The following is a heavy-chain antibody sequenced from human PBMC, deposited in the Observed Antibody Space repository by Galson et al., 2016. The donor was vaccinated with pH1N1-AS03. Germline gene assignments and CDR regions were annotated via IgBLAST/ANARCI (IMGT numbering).Heavy chain of an antibody. Sequence: CAISGDSASSDSAAWNWIRQSPSRGLEWLGRTYYRSRWYNDYAPSLSSRVSFTADTSKNQFSLHLTSVTPEDSATYFCVRDFYGDVFGYWGQGTLVTVSS. CDR3: VRDFYGDVFGY. D-gene: IGHD4-17*01. J-gene: IGHJ4*02. CDR2: TYYRSRWYN. V-gene: IGHV6-1*01. CDR1: GDSASSDSAA.